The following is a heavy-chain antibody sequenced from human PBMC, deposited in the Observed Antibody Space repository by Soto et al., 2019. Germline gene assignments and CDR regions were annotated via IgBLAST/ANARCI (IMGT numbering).Heavy chain of an antibody. Sequence: SETLSLTCTVSGGSISGYYWSWIRQPPGKGLEWIGYIYYSTNYNPSLKSRVTISVDTPKNQLSLKLTSVTAADTAVYYCARTSPVAGGFDYWGQGTLVTVSS. D-gene: IGHD6-19*01. CDR3: ARTSPVAGGFDY. V-gene: IGHV4-59*01. J-gene: IGHJ4*02. CDR1: GGSISGYY. CDR2: IYYST.